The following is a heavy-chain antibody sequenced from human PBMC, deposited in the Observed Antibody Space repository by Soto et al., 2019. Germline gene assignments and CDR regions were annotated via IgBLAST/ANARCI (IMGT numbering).Heavy chain of an antibody. V-gene: IGHV3-7*01. CDR1: GFTFSSYW. CDR3: ARSLITMIVVVPFDY. J-gene: IGHJ4*02. CDR2: IKQDGSEK. D-gene: IGHD3-22*01. Sequence: PGGSLRLSCAASGFTFSSYWMSWFRQAPGKGLEWVANIKQDGSEKYYVDSVKGRFTISRDNAKNSLYLQMNSLRAEDTAVYYCARSLITMIVVVPFDYWGQGTLVTVSS.